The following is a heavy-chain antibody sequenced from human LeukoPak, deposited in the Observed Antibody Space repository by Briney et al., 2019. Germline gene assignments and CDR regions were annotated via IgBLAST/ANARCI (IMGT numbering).Heavy chain of an antibody. CDR2: IWYDGSNK. J-gene: IGHJ3*02. CDR1: GFTFSRYG. V-gene: IGHV3-33*03. Sequence: GGSLRLSCVASGFTFSRYGMHWVRQAPGKGLEWVAIIWYDGSNKYYADSVKGRFTISRDTSKNTLYLQMDSLRAEDTAVYYCASGDTTGYSGDAFNIWGQGTKVTVSS. CDR3: ASGDTTGYSGDAFNI. D-gene: IGHD3-22*01.